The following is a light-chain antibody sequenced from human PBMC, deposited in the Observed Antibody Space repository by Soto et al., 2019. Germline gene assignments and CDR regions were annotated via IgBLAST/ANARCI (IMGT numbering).Light chain of an antibody. Sequence: EIVMTQSPATLSVSPGERATLSCRASQSVSSNLAWYQQKPGQAPRHLIYGASTRATGIPARFSGSGSGTAFTLTISSLQSEDFAVYYCQQYNNWPRGTFGQGTKVEIK. CDR2: GAS. V-gene: IGKV3-15*01. J-gene: IGKJ1*01. CDR3: QQYNNWPRGT. CDR1: QSVSSN.